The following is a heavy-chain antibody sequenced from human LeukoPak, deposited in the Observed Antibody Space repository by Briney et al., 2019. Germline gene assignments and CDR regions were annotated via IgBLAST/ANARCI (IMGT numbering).Heavy chain of an antibody. D-gene: IGHD3-16*01. CDR3: ARLGGRLNWFDP. CDR2: INHSGST. V-gene: IGHV4-34*01. J-gene: IGHJ5*02. CDR1: GGSFSGYY. Sequence: SETLSLTCAVYGGSFSGYYWSWIRQPPGKGLEWIGEINHSGSTNYNPSLESRVTISVDTSKNQFSLKLSSVTAADTAVYYCARLGGRLNWFDPWGQGTLVTVSS.